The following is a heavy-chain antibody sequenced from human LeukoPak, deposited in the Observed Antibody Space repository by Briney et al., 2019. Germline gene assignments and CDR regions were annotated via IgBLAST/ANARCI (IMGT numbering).Heavy chain of an antibody. CDR2: ISAYNGNT. Sequence: GASVNVSCKASGYTFTSYGISWVRQAPGQGLEWMGWISAYNGNTNYAQKLQGRVTMTTDTSTSTAYMELRSLRSDDTAVYYCARLTHGSGPNSRVPDYWGQGTLVTVSS. J-gene: IGHJ4*02. CDR1: GYTFTSYG. D-gene: IGHD3-10*01. CDR3: ARLTHGSGPNSRVPDY. V-gene: IGHV1-18*01.